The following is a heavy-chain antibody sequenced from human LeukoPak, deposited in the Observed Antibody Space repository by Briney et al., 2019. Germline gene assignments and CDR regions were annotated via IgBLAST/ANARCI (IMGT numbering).Heavy chain of an antibody. CDR2: IRVDGKNT. Sequence: GGSLRLSCAASGFTFSSYALSWVRQAPGMGLEWVSSIRVDGKNTYYADSAKGRFTISRDNPKNTLYLQMDSLRAEDTAVYYCASTASYCGINCYSYFDYWGQGTLVTVSS. D-gene: IGHD2-21*02. CDR1: GFTFSSYA. CDR3: ASTASYCGINCYSYFDY. V-gene: IGHV3-23*01. J-gene: IGHJ4*02.